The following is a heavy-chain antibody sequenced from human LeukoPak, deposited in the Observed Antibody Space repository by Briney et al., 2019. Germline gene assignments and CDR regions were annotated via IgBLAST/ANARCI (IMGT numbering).Heavy chain of an antibody. J-gene: IGHJ6*03. V-gene: IGHV4-34*01. CDR1: GGSFSGYY. CDR2: INHSGST. Sequence: PSETLSLTCAVYGGSFSGYYWSWIRQPPGKGLEWIGEINHSGSTNYNPSLKSRVTISVDTSKNQFSLKLSSVTAADTAVYYCARSASYYYYMDVWGKGTTVTVSS. CDR3: ARSASYYYYMDV.